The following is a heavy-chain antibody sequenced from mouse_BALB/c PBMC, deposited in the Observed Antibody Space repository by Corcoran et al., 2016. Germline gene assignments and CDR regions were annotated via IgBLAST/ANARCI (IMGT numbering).Heavy chain of an antibody. Sequence: QIQLVQSGPELKKPGETVKISCKASGYTFTNYGMYWVKQAPGKGLKWMGWINTYTGEPTYADDFKGRFAFSLETSASTAYLQINNLKNEDTATYFCAREDGNYEGAMDYWGQGTAVTVSS. V-gene: IGHV9-3-1*01. CDR2: INTYTGEP. D-gene: IGHD2-1*01. CDR3: AREDGNYEGAMDY. CDR1: GYTFTNYG. J-gene: IGHJ4*01.